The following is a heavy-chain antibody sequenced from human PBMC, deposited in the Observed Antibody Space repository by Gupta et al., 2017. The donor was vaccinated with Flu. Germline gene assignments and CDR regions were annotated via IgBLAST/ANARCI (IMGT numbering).Heavy chain of an antibody. CDR2: RTNEAPT. CDR3: VAWRSGVGF. V-gene: IGHV3-72*01. J-gene: IGHJ1*01. CDR1: GFTFSDHD. D-gene: IGHD1-26*01. Sequence: EVQLVESGGGLVQLGGSLRLSCAASGFTFSDHDMDWVRQAPGKGLEWVGRRTNEAPTDHAASVKGRFTISRDDLKNSLNLQRNSLKIEAEAVYYCVAWRSGVGFWGQGTQGTVSS.